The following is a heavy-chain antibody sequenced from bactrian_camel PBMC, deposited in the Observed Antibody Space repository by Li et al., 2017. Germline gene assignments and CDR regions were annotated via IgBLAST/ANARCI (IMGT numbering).Heavy chain of an antibody. V-gene: IGHV3S54*01. Sequence: HVQLVESGGGSVQAGQSLRLSCAASSITDGIDAMAWFRQAPGKEREGVASIYTYFSTTYYADSVKGRFTVSQDNAKNTLLLQMNSLKPDDTAMYYCARGFISRSGSLCLTDNSRAWVMLWGLGTQVTVS. CDR2: IYTYFSTT. CDR3: ARGFISRSGSLCLTDNSRAWVML. CDR1: SITDGIDA. J-gene: IGHJ4*01. D-gene: IGHD3*01.